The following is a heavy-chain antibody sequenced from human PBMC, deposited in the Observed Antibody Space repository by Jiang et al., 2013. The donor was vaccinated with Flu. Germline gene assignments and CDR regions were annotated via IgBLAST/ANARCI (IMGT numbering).Heavy chain of an antibody. CDR3: ARGPISCGGDCYYFDY. CDR2: ISPYNGNT. V-gene: IGHV1-18*01. D-gene: IGHD2-21*02. J-gene: IGHJ4*02. CDR1: YSFSRND. Sequence: GAGGERSRGSSVKVLLQGFCYSFSRNDITWVRQAPGQGLEWMGWISPYNGNTIYAQKFQARVTMTTDTSTGTAFMELTSLRSDDTAVYYCARGPISCGGDCYYFDYWGQGTLVAVSS.